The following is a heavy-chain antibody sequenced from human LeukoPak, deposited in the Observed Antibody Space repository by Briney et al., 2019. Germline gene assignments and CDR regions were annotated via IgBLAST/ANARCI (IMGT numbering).Heavy chain of an antibody. J-gene: IGHJ4*02. D-gene: IGHD1-26*01. CDR3: AREVEWELPDY. Sequence: GGSLRLSCAASGFTFSSYELNWVRQAPGKGLEWVSYITADGSNKYYADSVKGRFTISRDNAKNSLYLQMNSLRADDTAIYYCAREVEWELPDYWGQGTLVTVSS. CDR2: ITADGSNK. V-gene: IGHV3-48*03. CDR1: GFTFSSYE.